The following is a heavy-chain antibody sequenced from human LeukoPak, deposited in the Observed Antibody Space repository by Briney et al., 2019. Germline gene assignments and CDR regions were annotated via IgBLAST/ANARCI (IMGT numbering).Heavy chain of an antibody. CDR1: GGSFSGYY. J-gene: IGHJ6*03. V-gene: IGHV4-34*01. Sequence: SETLSLTCAVYGGSFSGYYWSWIRQPPGKGLEWIGEINHSGSTNYNPSLKSRVTISVDTSKNQFSLKLSSVTAADTAVYYCARGSPVNRDYYYYYMDVRGKGTTVTVSS. CDR3: ARGSPVNRDYYYYYMDV. CDR2: INHSGST. D-gene: IGHD2/OR15-2a*01.